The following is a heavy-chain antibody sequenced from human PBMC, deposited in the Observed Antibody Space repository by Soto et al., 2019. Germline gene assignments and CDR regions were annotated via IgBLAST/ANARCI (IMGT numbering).Heavy chain of an antibody. D-gene: IGHD3-3*01. Sequence: PSETLSLTCTVSGGSISSSSYYWGWIRQPPGKGLEWIGSIYYSGSTYYNPSLKSRVTISVDTSKNQFSLKLSSVTAADTAVYYCARLDVEGTIFGVVNNWFDPWGQGTLVTVSS. CDR2: IYYSGST. V-gene: IGHV4-39*01. CDR1: GGSISSSSYY. CDR3: ARLDVEGTIFGVVNNWFDP. J-gene: IGHJ5*02.